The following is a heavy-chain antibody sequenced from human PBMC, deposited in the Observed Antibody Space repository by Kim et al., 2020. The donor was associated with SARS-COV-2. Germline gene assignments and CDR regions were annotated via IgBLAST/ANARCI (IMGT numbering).Heavy chain of an antibody. D-gene: IGHD3-16*01. V-gene: IGHV4-59*01. CDR3: ARMPYGGFDY. J-gene: IGHJ4*02. CDR2: GNT. Sequence: GNTDYDPSRKCRYTIFIDTSKSQFSLRLSSVTAADTALYFCARMPYGGFDYWGQGTLVTVSS.